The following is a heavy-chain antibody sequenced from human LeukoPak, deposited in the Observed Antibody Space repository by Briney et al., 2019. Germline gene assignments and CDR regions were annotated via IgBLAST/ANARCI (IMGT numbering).Heavy chain of an antibody. D-gene: IGHD3-22*01. V-gene: IGHV3-23*01. J-gene: IGHJ4*02. Sequence: GRSLRLSCESSGFRFRLHSMTRVRQAAGKGLEWVSSVSGGADNSYYADSVKGRFTVSRDYSKNTLYLQMNSLRAEDTAVYYCARDYDYDSSGYSSDWGQGTLVTVSS. CDR2: VSGGADNS. CDR1: GFRFRLHS. CDR3: ARDYDYDSSGYSSD.